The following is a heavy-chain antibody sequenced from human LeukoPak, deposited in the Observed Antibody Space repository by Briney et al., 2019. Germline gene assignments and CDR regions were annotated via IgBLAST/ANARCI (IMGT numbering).Heavy chain of an antibody. CDR3: AKHYCGSGSQKYYFDY. J-gene: IGHJ4*02. D-gene: IGHD3-10*01. V-gene: IGHV3-30*02. CDR1: GFIFSDYG. CDR2: VRNDGGDK. Sequence: SGGSLRLSCAASGFIFSDYGMHWVRQAPGKGLEWVTMVRNDGGDKYYADSVRGRFTISRGNSKNTLYLQMNSLRPEDTAVYYCAKHYCGSGSQKYYFDYWGQGTLVTVSS.